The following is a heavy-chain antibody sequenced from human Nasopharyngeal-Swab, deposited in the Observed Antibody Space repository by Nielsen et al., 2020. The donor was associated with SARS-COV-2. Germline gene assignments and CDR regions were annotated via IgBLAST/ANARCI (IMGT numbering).Heavy chain of an antibody. CDR3: ARDGRNDGGFYSYYMDV. J-gene: IGHJ6*03. CDR2: INAGNGNT. Sequence: ASVKVSCKASGYTFRSYTMHWVRQAPGQRLEWMGWINAGNGNTKYSQKFQGRVTITRDTSASTAYMQLSSLRSEDTAVYYCARDGRNDGGFYSYYMDVWGKGTTVTVSS. CDR1: GYTFRSYT. D-gene: IGHD1-1*01. V-gene: IGHV1-3*01.